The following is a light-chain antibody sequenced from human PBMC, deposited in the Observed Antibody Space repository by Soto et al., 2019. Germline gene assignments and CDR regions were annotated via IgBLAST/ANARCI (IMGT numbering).Light chain of an antibody. CDR3: QVYGLSAGFT. Sequence: EIVLTQSPGTLSLSPGERATLSCRASQTVRSDFLAWYQHKPGQAPRLLIYRASSRATGIPDRFSGSGSGTDFALTISRREPEDCAVYYCQVYGLSAGFTFGPGTKVDIK. CDR2: RAS. V-gene: IGKV3-20*01. CDR1: QTVRSDF. J-gene: IGKJ3*01.